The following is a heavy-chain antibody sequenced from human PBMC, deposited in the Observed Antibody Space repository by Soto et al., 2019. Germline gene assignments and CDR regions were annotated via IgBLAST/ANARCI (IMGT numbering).Heavy chain of an antibody. Sequence: PSETLSLTCTVSGGSISSYYWSWIRQPPGKGLEWIGYIYYSGSTNYNPSLESRVTISVDTSKNQFSLKLSSVTAADTAVYYCARHHLPTYYDFWSGYLVSWGQGTLVTVSS. V-gene: IGHV4-59*08. CDR3: ARHHLPTYYDFWSGYLVS. D-gene: IGHD3-3*01. J-gene: IGHJ4*02. CDR2: IYYSGST. CDR1: GGSISSYY.